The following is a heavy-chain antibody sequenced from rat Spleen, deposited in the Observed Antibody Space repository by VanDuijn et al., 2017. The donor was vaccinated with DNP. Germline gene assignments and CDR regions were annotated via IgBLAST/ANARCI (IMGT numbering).Heavy chain of an antibody. CDR2: IRYDGTET. CDR3: ATHITIALDY. J-gene: IGHJ2*01. D-gene: IGHD1-2*01. V-gene: IGHV5-7*01. CDR1: GFTFSDYY. Sequence: EVQLVESGGGLVQPGRSLKLACAASGFTFSDYYVAWVRQAPTKGLEWVAYIRYDGTETYYRDSVKGRFTISRDNAKSTVYLQMDSLRSEDTATYYCATHITIALDYWGQGVMVTVSS.